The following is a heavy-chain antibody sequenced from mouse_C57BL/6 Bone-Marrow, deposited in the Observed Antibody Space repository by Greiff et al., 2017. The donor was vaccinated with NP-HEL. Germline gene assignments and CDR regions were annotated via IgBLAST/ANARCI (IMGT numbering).Heavy chain of an antibody. CDR1: GFNIKDYY. D-gene: IGHD1-1*01. J-gene: IGHJ2*01. CDR2: IDPEDGDT. CDR3: TSLMTTVVARDY. Sequence: VQLQQSGAELVRPGASVKLSCTASGFNIKDYYMHWVKQRPEQGLEWIGRIDPEDGDTEYAPKFQGKATMTADTSSNTAYLQLSSLTSEDTAVYYCTSLMTTVVARDYWGQGTTLTVSS. V-gene: IGHV14-1*01.